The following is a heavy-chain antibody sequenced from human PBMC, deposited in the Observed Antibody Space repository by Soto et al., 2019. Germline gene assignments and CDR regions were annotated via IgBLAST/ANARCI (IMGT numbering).Heavy chain of an antibody. CDR3: AITYYDFDV. CDR1: GFSFSSYD. D-gene: IGHD3-3*01. CDR2: VSRNGINT. Sequence: EEQLVQSGGGLVQPGESLRLSCAASGFSFSSYDLFWVRQAPGKGLEYVSAVSRNGINTYYANSVKGRFTISRDNSKNIMYLQLGTLRAEDMAVYYCAITYYDFDVWGKGTTVIVSS. V-gene: IGHV3-64*01. J-gene: IGHJ6*04.